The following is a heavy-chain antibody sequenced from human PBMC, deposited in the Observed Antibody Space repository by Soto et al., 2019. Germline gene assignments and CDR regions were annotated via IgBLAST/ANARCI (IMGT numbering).Heavy chain of an antibody. V-gene: IGHV3-30*01. Sequence: PGGSLRLSCAASGSTFSSYDIHWVRQAPGKGLKKVAHISPDGNNAYYAESVKGRFTISRDNARNTVYLKVNSLRPEDTAVYHCVRGPSHGAFDIWGQGTLVTVSS. CDR3: VRGPSHGAFDI. CDR2: ISPDGNNA. J-gene: IGHJ3*02. CDR1: GSTFSSYD.